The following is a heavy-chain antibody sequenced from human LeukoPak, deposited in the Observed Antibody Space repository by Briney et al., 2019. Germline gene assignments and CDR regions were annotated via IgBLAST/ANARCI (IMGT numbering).Heavy chain of an antibody. CDR3: ARHTYARPFDS. D-gene: IGHD6-6*01. Sequence: SETLSLTCTVSGGSISGSYWSWIRQPPGKGLEWIGYIYYSGDSNYNPSLKSRATISLDTSKNQFSLKVSSVTAADTAIYYCARHTYARPFDSWGQGTLVTVSS. CDR1: GGSISGSY. V-gene: IGHV4-59*08. CDR2: IYYSGDS. J-gene: IGHJ4*02.